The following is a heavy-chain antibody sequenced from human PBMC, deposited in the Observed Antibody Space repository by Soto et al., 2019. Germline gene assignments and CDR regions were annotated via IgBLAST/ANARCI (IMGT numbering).Heavy chain of an antibody. CDR3: ALRSMAVVPEY. J-gene: IGHJ4*02. CDR2: LYYGRRA. V-gene: IGHV4-59*01. CDR1: GDSISSYY. Sequence: QVQLQESGPGLVKPSETLSLTCAVSGDSISSYYCMWIRQPPGKGLESIGYLYYGRRANYNTSLKSRVTLSVDTSTNQCALTLSSMTAADTAVYYCALRSMAVVPEYWGQGTLVTVSS. D-gene: IGHD3-22*01.